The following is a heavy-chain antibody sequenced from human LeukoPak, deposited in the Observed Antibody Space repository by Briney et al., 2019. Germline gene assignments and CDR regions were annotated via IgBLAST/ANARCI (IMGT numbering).Heavy chain of an antibody. D-gene: IGHD2-15*01. V-gene: IGHV5-51*01. J-gene: IGHJ4*02. Sequence: VRQVPGKGLDWXGIIYPGDSDVRYNPSFQGQVTISADKSINPAYLQWSSLKASDTAMYYCARLYRYCSGGDCYPYYFDNWGQGTLVTVSS. CDR3: ARLYRYCSGGDCYPYYFDN. CDR2: IYPGDSDV.